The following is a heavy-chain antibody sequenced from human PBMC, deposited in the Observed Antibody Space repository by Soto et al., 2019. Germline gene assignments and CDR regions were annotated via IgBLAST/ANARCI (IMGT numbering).Heavy chain of an antibody. CDR1: GGSMSSNY. J-gene: IGHJ4*02. CDR3: VSYRGAFYFDH. D-gene: IGHD4-4*01. Sequence: TLSLTCTVSGGSMSSNYWSWIRQSPGKGLEWIGFVYYGGTNYNPSFESRVTMSVDTPKNQFSLELSSVTAADTAVYYCVSYRGAFYFDHWGQGALVTVSS. V-gene: IGHV4-59*01. CDR2: VYYGGT.